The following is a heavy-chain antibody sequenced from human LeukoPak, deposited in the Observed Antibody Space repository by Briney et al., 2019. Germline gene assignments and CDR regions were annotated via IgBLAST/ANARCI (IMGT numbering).Heavy chain of an antibody. D-gene: IGHD6-19*01. V-gene: IGHV1-69*05. CDR2: IIPIFGTA. J-gene: IGHJ5*02. CDR1: GYTFTSYA. Sequence: SVKVSCKASGYTFTSYAISWVRQAPGQGLEWMGRIIPIFGTANYAQKFQGRVTITTDESTSTAYMELSSLRSEDTAVYYCARGYSSGWPPDRQMNWFDPWGQGTLVTVSS. CDR3: ARGYSSGWPPDRQMNWFDP.